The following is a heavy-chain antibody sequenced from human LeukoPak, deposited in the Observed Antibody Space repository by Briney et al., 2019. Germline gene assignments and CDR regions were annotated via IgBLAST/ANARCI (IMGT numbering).Heavy chain of an antibody. D-gene: IGHD2-21*02. J-gene: IGHJ4*02. CDR3: ARDHDFAFDN. CDR1: GFTFSSYD. V-gene: IGHV3-13*01. CDR2: IGTAGDT. Sequence: PGGSLRLSCAASGFTFSSYDMRWVRHATGKGLEWVSAIGTAGDTYYPGSVKGRFTICRENAKNSLYLQMNSLRAGDTAVYYCARDHDFAFDNWGQGTLVTVSS.